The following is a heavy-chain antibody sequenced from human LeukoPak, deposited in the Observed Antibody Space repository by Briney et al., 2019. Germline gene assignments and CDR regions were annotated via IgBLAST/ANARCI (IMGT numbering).Heavy chain of an antibody. J-gene: IGHJ3*02. CDR2: IYHSGST. Sequence: SETLSLTCAVSGYSISSGYYWGWIRRPQGKGLEWIGIIYHSGSTYYNPSLKSRVTISVDTSKNQFSLKLSSVTAADTAVYYCARDYGDLSDAFDIWGQGTMVTVSS. V-gene: IGHV4-38-2*02. D-gene: IGHD4-17*01. CDR1: GYSISSGYY. CDR3: ARDYGDLSDAFDI.